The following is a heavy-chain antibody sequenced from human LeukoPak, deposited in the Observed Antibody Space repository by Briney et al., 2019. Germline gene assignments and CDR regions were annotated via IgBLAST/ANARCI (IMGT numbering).Heavy chain of an antibody. CDR3: ARRSRSMDAFDI. V-gene: IGHV1-69*13. Sequence: ASVKVSCKASGGTFSSYAISWLRQAPGQGLEWVGGIIPMYGTTNYAQKFQGKVTISADESTSTVYMELSSLRIEDTAVYYCARRSRSMDAFDIWGQGTMVTVSS. J-gene: IGHJ3*02. CDR1: GGTFSSYA. CDR2: IIPMYGTT. D-gene: IGHD2-8*01.